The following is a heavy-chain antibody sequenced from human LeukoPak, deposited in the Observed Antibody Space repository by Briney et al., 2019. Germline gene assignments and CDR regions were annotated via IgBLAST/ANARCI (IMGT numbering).Heavy chain of an antibody. J-gene: IGHJ6*03. Sequence: SVKVSCKASGGTFSSHAIAWVRQAPGQGPEWMGGIIPISGTANYAQKFQGRVTITTDESTSTAYMELSSLTSDDTAVYYCARGLQYQLLKALGYYYMDVWGGGTTVTVSS. V-gene: IGHV1-69*05. D-gene: IGHD2-2*01. CDR3: ARGLQYQLLKALGYYYMDV. CDR1: GGTFSSHA. CDR2: IIPISGTA.